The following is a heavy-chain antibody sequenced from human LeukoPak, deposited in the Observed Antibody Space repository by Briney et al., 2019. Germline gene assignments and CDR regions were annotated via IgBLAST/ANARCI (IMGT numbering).Heavy chain of an antibody. CDR3: AKDEATSGGGLAS. V-gene: IGHV3-53*01. CDR2: MYTGGTT. J-gene: IGHJ4*02. CDR1: GFTVSGTH. Sequence: PGGSLRLSCAASGFTVSGTHMSWVRPAPGKGLEWVSAMYTGGTTYYADSVKGRFTISRDNSRNTLFLHMNSLRADDTAVYYCAKDEATSGGGLASWGQGTLVTVSS. D-gene: IGHD3-16*01.